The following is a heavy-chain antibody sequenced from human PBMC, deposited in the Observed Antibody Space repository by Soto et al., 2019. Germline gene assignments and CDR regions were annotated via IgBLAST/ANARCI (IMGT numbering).Heavy chain of an antibody. CDR3: ARKEDGYNRLFDY. V-gene: IGHV4-39*01. J-gene: IGHJ4*02. CDR1: GVSINSRGYY. CDR2: MFYSGTT. Sequence: SSETLSLTCTVSGVSINSRGYYWGWIRQPPGKGLEWIESMFYSGTTYYNPSLKSRITIAVDSSKNQFSLSLSSVTAADTAFYYCARKEDGYNRLFDYWGQGILVIVSS. D-gene: IGHD5-12*01.